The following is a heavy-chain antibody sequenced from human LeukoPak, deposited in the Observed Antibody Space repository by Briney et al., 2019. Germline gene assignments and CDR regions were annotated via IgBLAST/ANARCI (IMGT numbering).Heavy chain of an antibody. CDR2: ISAYNGNT. CDR1: VYTFTSYG. D-gene: IGHD3-22*01. V-gene: IGHV1-18*01. CDR3: ARGYYYDSSGYYQY. Sequence: ASVKVSCKASVYTFTSYGISWVRQAPGQGLEWMGWISAYNGNTNYAQKLQGRVTMTTDTSTSTAYMELRSLRSDDTAVYYCARGYYYDSSGYYQYWGQGTLVTVSS. J-gene: IGHJ4*02.